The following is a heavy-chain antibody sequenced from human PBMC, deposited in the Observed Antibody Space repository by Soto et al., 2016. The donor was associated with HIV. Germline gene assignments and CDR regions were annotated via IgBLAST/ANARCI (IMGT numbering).Heavy chain of an antibody. CDR1: NGSFTSYY. Sequence: QVQLQESGPGLVKPSETLSLTCAVSNGSFTSYYWTWIRQSPGKGLEWIGSIYYNGTTNYNLSLKSRLTISINRSKKQFSLKLTSVTAADTAIYYCATTTTTITPAHFDHWGQGPWSPSPQ. CDR2: IYYNGTT. D-gene: IGHD3-10*01. V-gene: IGHV4-59*13. CDR3: ATTTTTITPAHFDH. J-gene: IGHJ4*02.